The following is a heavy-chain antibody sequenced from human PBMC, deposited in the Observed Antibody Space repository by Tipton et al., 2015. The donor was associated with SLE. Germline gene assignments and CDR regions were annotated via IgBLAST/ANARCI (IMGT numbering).Heavy chain of an antibody. J-gene: IGHJ6*02. CDR2: IYHSGST. CDR3: AGEFDQLPYYYYGMDV. CDR1: GYSISSGYY. V-gene: IGHV4-38-2*02. Sequence: TLSLTCTVSGYSISSGYYWGWIRQPPGKGLNWIGSIYHSGSTYYNPSLKSRVTISVDTSKNQFSLKLSSVTAADTAVYYCAGEFDQLPYYYYGMDVWGQGTTVTVSS. D-gene: IGHD2-2*01.